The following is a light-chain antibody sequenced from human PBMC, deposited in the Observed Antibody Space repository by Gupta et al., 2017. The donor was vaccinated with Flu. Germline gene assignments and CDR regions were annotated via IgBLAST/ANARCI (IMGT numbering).Light chain of an antibody. CDR2: GNS. CDR1: SSNIGAGYD. J-gene: IGLJ3*02. CDR3: QSYDSSLSGWV. V-gene: IGLV1-40*01. Sequence: QSVLTQPSSVSGAPGQRVTISCTGSSSNIGAGYDVHWYQQHPGTAPKLLIYGNSNRPSGVPDRFSGSKSGTSASLAITGLQAEDEADYYYQSYDSSLSGWVFGGGTKLTVL.